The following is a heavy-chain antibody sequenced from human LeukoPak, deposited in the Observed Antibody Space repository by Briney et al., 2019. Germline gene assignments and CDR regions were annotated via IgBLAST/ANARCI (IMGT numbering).Heavy chain of an antibody. D-gene: IGHD4-17*01. CDR2: VSYIGST. CDR3: ARDPTTVTKGLDI. CDR1: GDSFSSHY. V-gene: IGHV4-59*11. J-gene: IGHJ3*02. Sequence: SENLSLTCTVSGDSFSSHYWSWVRQPPGRGLEWIGYVSYIGSTNYNPSLKSRVTISVDTSKNQFSLKLSSVTAADTAVYYCARDPTTVTKGLDIWGQGTVVTVSS.